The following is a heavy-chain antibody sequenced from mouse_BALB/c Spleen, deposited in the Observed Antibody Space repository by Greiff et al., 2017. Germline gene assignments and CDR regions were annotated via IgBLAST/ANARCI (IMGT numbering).Heavy chain of an antibody. Sequence: EVMLVESGGGLVKPGGSLKLSCAASGFTFSSYAMSWVRQTPEKRLEWVASISSGGSTYYPDSVKGRFTISRDNARNILYLQMSSLRSEDTAMYYCATYDYDVGGVDYWGQGTTPTVSS. J-gene: IGHJ2*01. CDR1: GFTFSSYA. D-gene: IGHD2-4*01. CDR3: ATYDYDVGGVDY. CDR2: ISSGGST. V-gene: IGHV5-6-5*01.